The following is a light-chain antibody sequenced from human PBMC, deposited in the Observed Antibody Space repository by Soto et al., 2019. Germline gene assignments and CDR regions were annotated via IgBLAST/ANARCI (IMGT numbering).Light chain of an antibody. CDR3: QQYGSSGT. CDR1: QSVSNNY. CDR2: GAS. J-gene: IGKJ1*01. Sequence: EIVLTQSPGTLSLSPGEIATLSFRASQSVSNNYLAWYQQKPGQAPRLLIYGASNRATGIPDRLSGSGSGTDFTLTISRLEPEDFAVYYCQQYGSSGTFGQGTKVDIK. V-gene: IGKV3-20*01.